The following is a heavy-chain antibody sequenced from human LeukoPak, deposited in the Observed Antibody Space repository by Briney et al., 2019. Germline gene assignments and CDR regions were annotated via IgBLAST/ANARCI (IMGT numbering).Heavy chain of an antibody. D-gene: IGHD6-6*01. V-gene: IGHV4-30-4*01. CDR1: GCTINNGDYY. Sequence: TSQTLSLTCTVSGCTINNGDYYWSWIRQPPGKGLEWIGYIYYSGSTYYNPSLKSRVTISVDTSKNQFSLKRGLVTAADTAVQYFVSFDESIGLVDYWGQGTLVTVSS. CDR2: IYYSGST. CDR3: VSFDESIGLVDY. J-gene: IGHJ4*02.